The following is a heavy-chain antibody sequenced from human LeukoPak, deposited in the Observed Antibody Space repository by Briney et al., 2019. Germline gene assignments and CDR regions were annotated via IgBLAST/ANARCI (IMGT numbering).Heavy chain of an antibody. J-gene: IGHJ5*02. CDR3: AGEVGGVLNYNWFDP. CDR2: INHSGST. Sequence: SETLPLTCAVYGGSFSGYYWSWIRQPPGKGLEWIGEINHSGSTNYNPSLKSRVTISVDTSKNQFSLKLSSVTAADTAVYYCAGEVGGVLNYNWFDPWGQGTLVTVSS. V-gene: IGHV4-34*01. D-gene: IGHD3-16*01. CDR1: GGSFSGYY.